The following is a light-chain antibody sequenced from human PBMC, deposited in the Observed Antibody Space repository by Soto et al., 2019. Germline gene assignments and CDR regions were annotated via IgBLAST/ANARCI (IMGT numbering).Light chain of an antibody. CDR2: AAS. J-gene: IGKJ5*01. CDR3: QQYNNHVIT. CDR1: QGIRND. V-gene: IGKV1-6*01. Sequence: AIQMTRSPSSLSASVGDRVAIIGLAIQGIRNDLGWYQQKPGKAPKLLIYAASSLQSGVPSMFSGSGSGTEFTLTISSLQPEDFGIYYCQQYNNHVITFGQGTRLEIK.